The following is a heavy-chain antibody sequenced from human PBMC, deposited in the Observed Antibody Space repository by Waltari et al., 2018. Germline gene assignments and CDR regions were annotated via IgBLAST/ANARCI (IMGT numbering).Heavy chain of an antibody. CDR3: ARGTGGSDY. D-gene: IGHD2-8*02. Sequence: QVQLQESGPGLVKPSETLSLTCTVSGGSISSYYWSWIRQPPGKGLEWIGYICYSGSTNYNPSLKSRVTISVDTSKNQFSLKLSSVTAADTAVYYCARGTGGSDYWGQGTLVTVSS. V-gene: IGHV4-59*01. CDR2: ICYSGST. J-gene: IGHJ4*02. CDR1: GGSISSYY.